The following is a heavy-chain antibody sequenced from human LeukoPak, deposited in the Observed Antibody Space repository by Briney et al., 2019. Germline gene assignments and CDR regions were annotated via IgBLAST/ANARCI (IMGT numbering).Heavy chain of an antibody. V-gene: IGHV4-59*01. J-gene: IGHJ4*02. CDR2: IYYSGST. CDR1: GGSISSYC. Sequence: SETLSLTCTVSGGSISSYCWSWIRQPPGKGLEWIGYIYYSGSTNYNPSLKSRVTISVDTSKNQFSLKLSSVTAADTAVYYCAREYSYGRIDYWGQGTLVTVSS. CDR3: AREYSYGRIDY. D-gene: IGHD5-18*01.